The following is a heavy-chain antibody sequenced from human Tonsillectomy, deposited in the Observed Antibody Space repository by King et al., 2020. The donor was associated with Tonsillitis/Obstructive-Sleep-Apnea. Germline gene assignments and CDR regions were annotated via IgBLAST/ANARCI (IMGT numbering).Heavy chain of an antibody. V-gene: IGHV1-46*01. Sequence: QLVQSGAEVKKPGASVKVSCKASGYTFTSYYMHWVRQAPGQGLEWMGIINPSGGSTSYAKKFQGRVTMTRDTSTSTGYMELSSLRSEDTAVYYCARSPSDYYDSSGFQYWGQGTLVTVSS. CDR3: ARSPSDYYDSSGFQY. D-gene: IGHD3-22*01. CDR2: INPSGGST. CDR1: GYTFTSYY. J-gene: IGHJ4*02.